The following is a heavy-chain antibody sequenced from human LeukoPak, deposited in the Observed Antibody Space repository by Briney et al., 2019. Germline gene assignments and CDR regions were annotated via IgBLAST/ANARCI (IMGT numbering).Heavy chain of an antibody. CDR1: GGSISSSSYS. CDR3: ASGSGYELLDY. J-gene: IGHJ4*02. CDR2: IYYSGST. D-gene: IGHD5-12*01. Sequence: SETLSLTCTVSGGSISSSSYSWGWIRQPPGKGLEWIGTIYYSGSTYQNPSLKSRVITSVDMSKNQFSLKLNSVTAADTAVYYCASGSGYELLDYWGQGTLVTVSS. V-gene: IGHV4-39*07.